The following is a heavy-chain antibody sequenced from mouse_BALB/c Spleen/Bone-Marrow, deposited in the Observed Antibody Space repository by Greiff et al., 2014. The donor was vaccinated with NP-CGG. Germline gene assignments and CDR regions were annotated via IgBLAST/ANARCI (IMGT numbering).Heavy chain of an antibody. CDR2: ISSGGTYT. CDR3: ARRRDYDYFDY. Sequence: EVQVVESGGDLVKPGGSLKLSCAASGFTFSNYGMSWVRQIPDKRLEWVATISSGGTYTFCPDSVKGRFTISRDNTKNTLTLQMTSLKSEDTAMYYCARRRDYDYFDYWGQGTTLTVSS. J-gene: IGHJ2*01. CDR1: GFTFSNYG. V-gene: IGHV5-6*01. D-gene: IGHD2-4*01.